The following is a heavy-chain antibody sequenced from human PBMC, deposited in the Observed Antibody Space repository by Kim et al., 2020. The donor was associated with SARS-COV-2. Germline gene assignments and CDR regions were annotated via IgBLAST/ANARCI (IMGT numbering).Heavy chain of an antibody. V-gene: IGHV1-18*04. CDR2: ISAYNGNT. CDR3: ASPLGVTPGYGMDV. D-gene: IGHD2-21*02. CDR1: GYTFTSYG. Sequence: ASVKVSCKASGYTFTSYGISWVRQAPGQGLEWMGWISAYNGNTNYAQKLQGRVTMTTDTSTSTAYMELRSLRSDDTAVYYCASPLGVTPGYGMDVWGQGTTVTVSS. J-gene: IGHJ6*02.